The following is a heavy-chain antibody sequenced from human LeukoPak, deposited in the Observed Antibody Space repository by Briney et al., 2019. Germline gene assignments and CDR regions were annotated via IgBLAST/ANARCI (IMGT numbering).Heavy chain of an antibody. J-gene: IGHJ4*02. CDR1: GGSISSYY. V-gene: IGHV4-59*08. D-gene: IGHD2-2*02. CDR3: ARQCSSTSCYNQPDY. Sequence: SETLSLTCTVSGGSISSYYWSWIRQPPGKGLEWIGYIYYSGSTNYNPSLKSRVTISVDTSKNQFSLKLSSVTAADTAVYYCARQCSSTSCYNQPDYWGQGTLVTVSS. CDR2: IYYSGST.